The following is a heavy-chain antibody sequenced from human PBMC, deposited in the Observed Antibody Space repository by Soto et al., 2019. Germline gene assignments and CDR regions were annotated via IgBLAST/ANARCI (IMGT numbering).Heavy chain of an antibody. Sequence: GASVKVSCKASGYSFTNYDINWVRRATGQGLEWMGWMNPNSANTGYAQKIQGRVTMTRNTSISTAYMELSSLISEDTAVYYCARGRNLAVAGNFDYWGQGTLVTVSS. V-gene: IGHV1-8*01. CDR2: MNPNSANT. CDR1: GYSFTNYD. J-gene: IGHJ4*02. D-gene: IGHD6-19*01. CDR3: ARGRNLAVAGNFDY.